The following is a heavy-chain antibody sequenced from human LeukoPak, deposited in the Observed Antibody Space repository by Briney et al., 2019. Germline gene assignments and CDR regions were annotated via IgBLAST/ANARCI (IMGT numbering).Heavy chain of an antibody. Sequence: GRSLRLSCAASAFTFDDYAMHWVRQAPGKGLEWVSGISLNGGSSGYADSVKGRFTISRDNAKNSLYLQMNSLRAEDTALYFCVRSITMFQHWGQGTLVSVSS. CDR1: AFTFDDYA. CDR2: ISLNGGSS. D-gene: IGHD3-10*01. CDR3: VRSITMFQH. J-gene: IGHJ1*01. V-gene: IGHV3-9*01.